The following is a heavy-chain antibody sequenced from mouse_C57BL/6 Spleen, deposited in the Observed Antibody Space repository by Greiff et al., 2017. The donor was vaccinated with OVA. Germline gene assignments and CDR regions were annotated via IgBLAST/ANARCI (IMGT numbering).Heavy chain of an antibody. CDR2: ISSGSSTI. D-gene: IGHD2-12*01. CDR1: GFPFSDYG. Sequence: EVKVVESGGGLVKPGGSLKLSCAASGFPFSDYGMHWVRQAPEKGLEWVAYISSGSSTIYYADTVKGRFTISRDNAKNTLFLQMTSLRSEDTAMYYCARSPLLYLYAMDYWGQGTSVTVSS. V-gene: IGHV5-17*01. CDR3: ARSPLLYLYAMDY. J-gene: IGHJ4*01.